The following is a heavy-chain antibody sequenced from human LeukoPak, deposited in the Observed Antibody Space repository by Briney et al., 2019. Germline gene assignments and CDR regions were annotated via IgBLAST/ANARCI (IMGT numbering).Heavy chain of an antibody. D-gene: IGHD3-22*01. Sequence: PGGSLRLSCAASGFTFSSYGMHWVRQAPGKGLEWVAFIRYDGSNKYYADSVKGRFTISRDNSKNTLYLQMNSLRAEDTAVYYCARAAYGSNGYTAEVADYWGQGTLVTVSS. CDR3: ARAAYGSNGYTAEVADY. V-gene: IGHV3-30*02. CDR2: IRYDGSNK. CDR1: GFTFSSYG. J-gene: IGHJ4*02.